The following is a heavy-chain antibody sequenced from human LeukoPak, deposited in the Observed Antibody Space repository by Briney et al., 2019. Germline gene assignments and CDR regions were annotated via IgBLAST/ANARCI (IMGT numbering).Heavy chain of an antibody. V-gene: IGHV4-30-2*01. D-gene: IGHD6-19*01. CDR3: ARGEGYSSS. CDR1: GGSISSGGYY. CDR2: IYHSGST. Sequence: ASETLSLTCTVSGGSISSGGYYWSWIRQPPGKGLEWIGYIYHSGSTYYNPSLKSRVTISVDRSKNQFSLKLSSVTAADTAVYYCARGEGYSSSWGQGTLVTVSS. J-gene: IGHJ5*02.